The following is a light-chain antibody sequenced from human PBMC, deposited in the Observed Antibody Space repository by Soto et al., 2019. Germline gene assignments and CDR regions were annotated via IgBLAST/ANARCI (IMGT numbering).Light chain of an antibody. J-gene: IGLJ1*01. CDR1: NSNIGSNT. Sequence: QSVLTQPPSASGTPGQRVTISCSGSNSNIGSNTVNWYQQFPGTAPKLLIDSNNQRPSGVPDRFSGSKSGTSASLDISGLQSEDEADYYCAAWDDSLNGYVFGTGTKVTVL. CDR2: SNN. CDR3: AAWDDSLNGYV. V-gene: IGLV1-44*01.